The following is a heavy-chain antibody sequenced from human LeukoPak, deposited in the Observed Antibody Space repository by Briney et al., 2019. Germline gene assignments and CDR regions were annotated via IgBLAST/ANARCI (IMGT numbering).Heavy chain of an antibody. J-gene: IGHJ4*02. CDR2: IYYSGST. CDR1: GGSISSSSYY. Sequence: SSETLSLTCTVSGGSISSSSYYWGWIRQPPGKGLEWIGSIYYSGSTYYNPSLKSRVTISVDTSKNQFSLKLSSVTAADTAVYYCARLRGYPWGFDYWGQGTLVTVSS. CDR3: ARLRGYPWGFDY. D-gene: IGHD3-10*01. V-gene: IGHV4-39*07.